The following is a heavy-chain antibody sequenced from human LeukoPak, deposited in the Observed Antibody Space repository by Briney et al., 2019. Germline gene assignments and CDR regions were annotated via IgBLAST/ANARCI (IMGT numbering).Heavy chain of an antibody. D-gene: IGHD2-2*01. J-gene: IGHJ4*02. Sequence: ASVKVSCKASGGTFSSYAISWVRQAPGQGLEWMGEIIPIFGTANYAQKFQGRVTITADESTSTAYMELSSLRSEDTAVYYCARKRLCSSTSCYPYPLDYWGQGTLVTVSS. CDR3: ARKRLCSSTSCYPYPLDY. CDR1: GGTFSSYA. V-gene: IGHV1-69*13. CDR2: IIPIFGTA.